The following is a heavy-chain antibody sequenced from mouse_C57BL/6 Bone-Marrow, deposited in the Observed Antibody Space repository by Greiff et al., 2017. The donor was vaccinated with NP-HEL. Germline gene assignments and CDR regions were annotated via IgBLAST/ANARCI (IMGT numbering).Heavy chain of an antibody. J-gene: IGHJ2*01. CDR1: GYTFTDYY. CDR2: MNANNGGT. Sequence: VPLQQSGPELVKPGASVKISCKASGYTFTDYYMNWVKQSHGKSLEWIGDMNANNGGTSYNQKFNGKATLTVDKSSSTAYMELRSLTSEDSAVYYCARKDSSGYVRGYFDYWGQGTTLTVSS. V-gene: IGHV1-26*01. CDR3: ARKDSSGYVRGYFDY. D-gene: IGHD3-2*02.